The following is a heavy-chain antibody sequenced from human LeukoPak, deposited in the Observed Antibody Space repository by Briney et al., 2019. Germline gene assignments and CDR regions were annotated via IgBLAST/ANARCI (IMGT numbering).Heavy chain of an antibody. CDR1: GFTFSDYS. V-gene: IGHV3-21*01. Sequence: GGSLRLSCAASGFTFSDYSMSWVRQAPGKGLEWVASVNTVSSYIYYADSMRGRFTISRDNAKNSLFLQMNSLRAEDTAVYYCARLRRNSDRSDFFYYYDHWGQGTLVTVSS. CDR3: ARLRRNSDRSDFFYYYDH. CDR2: VNTVSSYI. J-gene: IGHJ4*02. D-gene: IGHD3-22*01.